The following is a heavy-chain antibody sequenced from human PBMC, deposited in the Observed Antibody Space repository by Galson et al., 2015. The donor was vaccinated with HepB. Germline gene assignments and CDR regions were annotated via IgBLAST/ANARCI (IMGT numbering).Heavy chain of an antibody. D-gene: IGHD2-21*02. V-gene: IGHV1-2*06. Sequence: SVKVSCKASGYNFIGNYVHWMRQAPGQGLEWMGRINPNTGDTNYAQKFQDRVTMTRDTSISTGYMEMTRLTTDDTAVYFCAKGDPTFDIWGQGTMVTVSS. CDR3: AKGDPTFDI. CDR1: GYNFIGNY. CDR2: INPNTGDT. J-gene: IGHJ3*02.